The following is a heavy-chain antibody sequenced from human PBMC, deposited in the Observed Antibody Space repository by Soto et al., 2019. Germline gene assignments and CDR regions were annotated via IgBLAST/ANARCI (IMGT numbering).Heavy chain of an antibody. CDR3: ARDPGYSYGYN. CDR2: INAANGNT. V-gene: IGHV1-3*01. Sequence: QVQLVQSGAEVKKPGASVKVSCKASGYTFNSYAMNWVRQAPGQRLEGMGCINAANGNTTYSQKFQGRVTITRDTTASTAYMELGSLSSEDTAVSYCARDPGYSYGYNWGQGTLVTVSS. D-gene: IGHD5-18*01. J-gene: IGHJ4*02. CDR1: GYTFNSYA.